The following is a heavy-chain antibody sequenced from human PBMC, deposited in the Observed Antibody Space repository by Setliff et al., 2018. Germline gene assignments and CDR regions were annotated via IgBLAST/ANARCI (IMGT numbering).Heavy chain of an antibody. V-gene: IGHV1-69*11. D-gene: IGHD3-3*01. CDR2: IIPILETT. CDR3: ARWNGSGYFYY. Sequence: SVKVSCKVSGGAFSNYGLSWVRQAPGQGLLWMGRIIPILETTNYAQNFQGRVSITADESTRTAYMELSSPTFEDTAVYYCARWNGSGYFYYWGQGTWVTVSS. CDR1: GGAFSNYG. J-gene: IGHJ4*02.